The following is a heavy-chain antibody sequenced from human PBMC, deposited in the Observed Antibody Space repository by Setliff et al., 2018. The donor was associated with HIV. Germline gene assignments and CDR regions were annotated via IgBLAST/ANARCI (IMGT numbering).Heavy chain of an antibody. V-gene: IGHV4-31*03. Sequence: PSETLSLTCTVSGGSISSGGYYWSWIRQHPGKGLEWIGYIYYSGSTYYNPSLKSRVTISVDTSKNQFSLKLSSVTAADTAVYYCARASSGYDKGIDYWGQGTLVTVSS. CDR3: ARASSGYDKGIDY. J-gene: IGHJ4*02. D-gene: IGHD5-12*01. CDR2: IYYSGST. CDR1: GGSISSGGYY.